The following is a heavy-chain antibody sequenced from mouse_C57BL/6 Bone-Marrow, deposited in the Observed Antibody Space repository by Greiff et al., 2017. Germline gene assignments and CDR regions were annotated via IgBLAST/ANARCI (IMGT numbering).Heavy chain of an antibody. D-gene: IGHD1-1*01. CDR2: ISSGGSYT. CDR1: GFTFSSYG. J-gene: IGHJ4*01. Sequence: EVMLVESGGDLVKPGGSLKLSCAASGFTFSSYGMSWVRQTPDKRLEWVATISSGGSYTYYPDSVKGRFTISRDNAKNTLYLQMSSLKSEDTAMYYCARTNYYGSSPYYYAMGDWGQGTSVTVSS. CDR3: ARTNYYGSSPYYYAMGD. V-gene: IGHV5-6*01.